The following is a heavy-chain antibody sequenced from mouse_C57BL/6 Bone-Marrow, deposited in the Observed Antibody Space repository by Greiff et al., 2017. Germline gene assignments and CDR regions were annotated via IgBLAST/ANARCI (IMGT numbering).Heavy chain of an antibody. Sequence: EVQLQQSGTVLARPGASVKMSCKTSGYTFTSYWMHWVKQRPGQGLEWIGAIYPGNSDTSYNQKFKGKAKLTAVTSASTAYMELSSLTNEDSAVYYCTREKTAQATGFAYWGQGTLVTVSA. V-gene: IGHV1-5*01. D-gene: IGHD3-2*02. CDR3: TREKTAQATGFAY. CDR1: GYTFTSYW. J-gene: IGHJ3*01. CDR2: IYPGNSDT.